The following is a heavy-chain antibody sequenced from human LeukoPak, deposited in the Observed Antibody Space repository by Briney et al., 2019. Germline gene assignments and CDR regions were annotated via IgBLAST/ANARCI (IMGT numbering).Heavy chain of an antibody. V-gene: IGHV4-34*01. CDR1: GGSFSGYY. Sequence: SETLSLTCAVYGGSFSGYYWSWIRQPPGKGLEWIGEINHSGSTYFNPSLKSRVTISVDTSKNQFSLKLSSVTAADTAVYYCAQIRLGAPSWFDPWGQGTLVTVSS. CDR2: INHSGST. D-gene: IGHD1-26*01. J-gene: IGHJ5*02. CDR3: AQIRLGAPSWFDP.